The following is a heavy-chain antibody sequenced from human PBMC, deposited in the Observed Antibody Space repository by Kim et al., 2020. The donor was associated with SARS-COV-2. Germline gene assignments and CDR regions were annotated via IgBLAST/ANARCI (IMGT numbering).Heavy chain of an antibody. V-gene: IGHV3-7*05. CDR2: IKEDGSEK. D-gene: IGHD1-26*01. Sequence: GGSLRLSCAASGFIFSNYWMSWVRQAPGKGLEWVANIKEDGSEKYYVDSVKGRFTISRDNAKNSLYLQMNSLRAEDTAVYYCAREGRSGSSTGVSWGQGTLVTVSS. J-gene: IGHJ5*02. CDR1: GFIFSNYW. CDR3: AREGRSGSSTGVS.